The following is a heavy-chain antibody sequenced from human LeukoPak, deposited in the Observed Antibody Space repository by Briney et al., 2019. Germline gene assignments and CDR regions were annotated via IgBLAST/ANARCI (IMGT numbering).Heavy chain of an antibody. Sequence: ASVKVSCKTSGYTFTAYYMHWVRQAPGQRLEWMGWINPKSGGTNYAQKFQGRFTISRDYSNNTLFLLMNSLRADDTAVYFCAKDQRGGSGYVDYWGQGTLVTVSS. CDR3: AKDQRGGSGYVDY. CDR1: GYTFTAYY. V-gene: IGHV1-2*02. CDR2: INPKSGGT. D-gene: IGHD2-15*01. J-gene: IGHJ4*02.